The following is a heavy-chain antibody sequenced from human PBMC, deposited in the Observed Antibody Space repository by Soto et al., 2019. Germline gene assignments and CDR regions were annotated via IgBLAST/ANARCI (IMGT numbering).Heavy chain of an antibody. CDR1: GGSFSGYY. D-gene: IGHD6-13*01. Sequence: SETLSLTCAVYGGSFSGYYWSWIRQPPGKGLEWIGEINHSGSTNYNPSLKSRVTISVDTSKNQFSLKLSSVTAADTAVYYCARDLQVVTHAFDIWGQGTMVTVSS. CDR2: INHSGST. J-gene: IGHJ3*02. V-gene: IGHV4-34*01. CDR3: ARDLQVVTHAFDI.